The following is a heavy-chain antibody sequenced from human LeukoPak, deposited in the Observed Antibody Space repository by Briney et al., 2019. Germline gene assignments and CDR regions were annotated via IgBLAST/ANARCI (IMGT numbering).Heavy chain of an antibody. D-gene: IGHD3-16*01. J-gene: IGHJ4*02. CDR2: ISGSGGST. Sequence: HPGGSLRLSCAASGFTFSSYAMSWVRQAPGKGLEWVSAISGSGGSTYYADSVRGRFTISRDNAKNSLYLQMNSLKVEDTAVYYCVRDHRLGAFGDPYYFHYWGQGTLVTVPS. CDR3: VRDHRLGAFGDPYYFHY. V-gene: IGHV3-23*01. CDR1: GFTFSSYA.